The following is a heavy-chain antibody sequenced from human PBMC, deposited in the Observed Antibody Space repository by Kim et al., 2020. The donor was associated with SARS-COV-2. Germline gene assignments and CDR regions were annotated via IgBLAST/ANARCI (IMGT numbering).Heavy chain of an antibody. CDR3: ERAGYYGSGSYPPHFVY. Sequence: SETLSLTCTVSGGSISSYYWSWIRQPPGKGLEWIGYIYYSGSTNYNPSLKSRVTISVDTSKNQFSLKLSSVTAADTAVYYCERAGYYGSGSYPPHFVYWGQGTLVTVSS. CDR2: IYYSGST. D-gene: IGHD3-10*01. V-gene: IGHV4-59*01. J-gene: IGHJ4*02. CDR1: GGSISSYY.